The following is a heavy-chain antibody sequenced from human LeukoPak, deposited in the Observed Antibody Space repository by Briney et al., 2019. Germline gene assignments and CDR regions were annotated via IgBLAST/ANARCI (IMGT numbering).Heavy chain of an antibody. J-gene: IGHJ6*04. CDR3: AELGITMIGGV. V-gene: IGHV3-48*03. CDR1: GFTFSSYE. D-gene: IGHD3-10*02. Sequence: PGGSLRLSCAASGFTFSSYEMNWVRQAPGKGLEWVSYISSSGSTIYYADSVKGRLTISRDNAKNSLYLQMNSLRAEETAVYYCAELGITMIGGVWGKGTTVTISS. CDR2: ISSSGSTI.